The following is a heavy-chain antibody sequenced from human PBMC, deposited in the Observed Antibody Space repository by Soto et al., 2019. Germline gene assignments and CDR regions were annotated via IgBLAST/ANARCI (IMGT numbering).Heavy chain of an antibody. Sequence: EVQLVESGGGLVQPGGSLTLSCAASGFTFSASGMHWVRQASGKGLEWVGRIRSKANNYATAYAASVKGRFTVSRDDSKNTAYLQMDSLETEDTAVYYCTRQYVDDYNSFDSWGQGTLVTVSS. CDR3: TRQYVDDYNSFDS. V-gene: IGHV3-73*01. J-gene: IGHJ4*02. CDR1: GFTFSASG. CDR2: IRSKANNYAT. D-gene: IGHD4-4*01.